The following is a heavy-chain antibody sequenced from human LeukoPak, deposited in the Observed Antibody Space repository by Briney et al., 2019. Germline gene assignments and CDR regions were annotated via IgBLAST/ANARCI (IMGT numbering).Heavy chain of an antibody. CDR3: VRGWAPRGEKGSFAS. J-gene: IGHJ4*02. Sequence: PSETLSLTCTVSGASINSDYWTWVRQVAGEGLEWIGRIFASGSTNYNPYLRSRITMSVDTSKNQFSLDLSSVTAADTGVYYCVRGWAPRGEKGSFASWGQGTLVTVSS. D-gene: IGHD3-10*01. CDR2: IFASGST. CDR1: GASINSDY. V-gene: IGHV4-4*07.